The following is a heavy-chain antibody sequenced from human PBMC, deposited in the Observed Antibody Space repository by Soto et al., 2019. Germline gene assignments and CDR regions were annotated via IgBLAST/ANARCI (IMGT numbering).Heavy chain of an antibody. CDR1: GFTFSTYD. J-gene: IGHJ6*02. V-gene: IGHV3-48*02. D-gene: IGHD2-15*01. Sequence: EVQLVESGGDLVQPGGSLRLSCAASGFTFSTYDMNCVRQAPGKGLEWGLYISGSSICIYYADSVKGRFTISRDNVKKSLYLQMNSLRDEDTAVYYCVRGILGYYGMDVWGQGTTVTVSS. CDR2: ISGSSICI. CDR3: VRGILGYYGMDV.